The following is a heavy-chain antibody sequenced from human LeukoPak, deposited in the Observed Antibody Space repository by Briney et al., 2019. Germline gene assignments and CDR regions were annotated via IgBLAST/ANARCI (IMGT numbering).Heavy chain of an antibody. Sequence: GESLKISCKGSGYSFTSYWIGWVRQMPGKGLDWMGIIYPGDSDTRYSPSFHGQVTISADKSISTAYLQWSSLKASDTAMYYCARPLLYYYDSSGYSDAFDIWGQGTMVTVSS. CDR1: GYSFTSYW. D-gene: IGHD3-22*01. CDR3: ARPLLYYYDSSGYSDAFDI. CDR2: IYPGDSDT. V-gene: IGHV5-51*01. J-gene: IGHJ3*02.